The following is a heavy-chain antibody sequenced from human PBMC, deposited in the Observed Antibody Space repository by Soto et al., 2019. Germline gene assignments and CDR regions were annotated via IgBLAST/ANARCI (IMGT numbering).Heavy chain of an antibody. CDR2: IIPIFGTA. CDR1: GGTFSSCG. Sequence: PVKVSCKASGGTFSSCGISWVRQAPGQGLEWMGGIIPIFGTANYAQKFQGRVTITADESTSTAYMELSSLRSEDTAVYYCARKSRLVLAAFLLNYSYYYGMYVRSQRSTVTVSS. CDR3: ARKSRLVLAAFLLNYSYYYGMYV. J-gene: IGHJ6*02. D-gene: IGHD2-2*01. V-gene: IGHV1-69*13.